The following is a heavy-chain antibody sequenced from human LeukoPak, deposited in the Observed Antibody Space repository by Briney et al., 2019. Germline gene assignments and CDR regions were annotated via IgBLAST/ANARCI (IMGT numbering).Heavy chain of an antibody. V-gene: IGHV1-8*01. CDR3: ARDYYGSGGSRLDY. D-gene: IGHD3-10*01. J-gene: IGHJ4*02. CDR2: MNPNSGNT. Sequence: ASVKVSCKASGYTFTSYDINWVRQATGQGLEWMGWMNPNSGNTGYARKFQGRVTMTRNTSISTAYMELSSLRSEDTAVYYCARDYYGSGGSRLDYWGQGTLVTVSS. CDR1: GYTFTSYD.